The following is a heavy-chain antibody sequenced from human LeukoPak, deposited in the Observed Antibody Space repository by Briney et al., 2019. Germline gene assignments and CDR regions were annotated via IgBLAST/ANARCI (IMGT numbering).Heavy chain of an antibody. CDR2: IYTSGST. D-gene: IGHD1-26*01. CDR1: GGSISSYY. J-gene: IGHJ6*03. Sequence: PSETLSLTCTASGGSISSYYWSWIRQPAGKGLEWIGRIYTSGSTNYNPSLERRVTMSVDTSKNHFSLRLSSVTAADTAVYYCARYGNYYYYYMDVWGKGTTVTVSS. CDR3: ARYGNYYYYYMDV. V-gene: IGHV4-4*07.